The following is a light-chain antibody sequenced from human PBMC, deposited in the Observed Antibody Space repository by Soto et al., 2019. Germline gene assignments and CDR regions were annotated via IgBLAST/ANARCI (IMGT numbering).Light chain of an antibody. J-gene: IGKJ1*01. Sequence: EIVLTQSPGTLSLSPGERATLSCRASQSVSSYLAWYQQKPGQAPRLLIYDASTGATGIPARFSGSGSGTDFTLTISSLEPEDFAVYYCLQRSNWPRWTFGQGTKVDIK. CDR3: LQRSNWPRWT. V-gene: IGKV3-11*01. CDR1: QSVSSY. CDR2: DAS.